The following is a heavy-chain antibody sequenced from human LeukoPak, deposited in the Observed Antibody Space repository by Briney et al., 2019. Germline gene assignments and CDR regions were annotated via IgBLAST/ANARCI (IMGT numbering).Heavy chain of an antibody. J-gene: IGHJ6*02. CDR1: GYTFTSYD. CDR2: MNPKSGNT. CDR3: ARGSFWSVNDGMDV. V-gene: IGHV1-8*01. Sequence: ASVKVSCKASGYTFTSYDINWVRQATGQGLEWMGWMNPKSGNTGYAQKFQGRVTMTRNTSISTAYVELGSLRSEDTAVYYCARGSFWSVNDGMDVWGQGTTVTVSS. D-gene: IGHD3-3*01.